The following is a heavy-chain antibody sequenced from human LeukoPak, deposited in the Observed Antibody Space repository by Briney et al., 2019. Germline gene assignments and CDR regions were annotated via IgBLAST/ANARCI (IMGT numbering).Heavy chain of an antibody. D-gene: IGHD3-10*01. CDR3: ARDHGSAYYRAPRH. J-gene: IGHJ4*02. V-gene: IGHV1-46*01. CDR1: GYIFTNYY. CDR2: INPSGGST. Sequence: ASVKVSCKASGYIFTNYYMHWVRQAPGQGLEWMGTINPSGGSTTYAQKFQGRATMTRDTSTSTVYMELSSLRSEDTAVYYCARDHGSAYYRAPRHWGQGTLVTVSS.